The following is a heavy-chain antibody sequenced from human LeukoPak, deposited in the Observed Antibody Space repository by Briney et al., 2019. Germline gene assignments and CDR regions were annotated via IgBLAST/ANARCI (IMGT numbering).Heavy chain of an antibody. CDR2: ITRSGTYI. V-gene: IGHV3-21*01. J-gene: IGHJ6*03. D-gene: IGHD1-26*01. CDR3: ARDPYSGSYGYYYYYYMDV. CDR1: GFTFSNYN. Sequence: PGGSLRLSCEASGFTFSNYNMNWVRQAPGKAMEWVSSITRSGTYIFYADSVKGRFTISRDNAKNSLYLQMNSLRPEDTAVYYCARDPYSGSYGYYYYYYMDVWGKGTTVTISS.